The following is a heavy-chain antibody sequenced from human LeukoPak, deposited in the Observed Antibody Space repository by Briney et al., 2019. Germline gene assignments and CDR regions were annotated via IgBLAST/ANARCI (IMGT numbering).Heavy chain of an antibody. J-gene: IGHJ6*02. CDR1: GGTFSSYT. CDR2: IIPILGIA. D-gene: IGHD6-6*01. CDR3: ARTPQLTHHYYYYGMDV. Sequence: GASVKVSCKASGGTFSSYTISWVRQAPGQGLEWMGRIIPILGIANYAQKFQGRVTITADKSTSTAYMELSSLRSEDTAVYYCARTPQLTHHYYYYGMDVWGQGTTVTVSS. V-gene: IGHV1-69*02.